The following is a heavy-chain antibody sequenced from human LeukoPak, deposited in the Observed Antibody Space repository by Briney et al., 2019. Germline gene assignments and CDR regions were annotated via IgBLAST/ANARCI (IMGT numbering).Heavy chain of an antibody. Sequence: PSETLSLTCAVSGGSISSSNWWSWVRQAPGKGLEWVANIKQDGNEKYYVESVKGRFIISRDNAKNSLYLQMNSLRAEDTAVYYCARGFYDGVNWFDPWGQGTLVTVSS. CDR1: GGSISSSNW. D-gene: IGHD5/OR15-5a*01. CDR2: IKQDGNEK. CDR3: ARGFYDGVNWFDP. J-gene: IGHJ5*02. V-gene: IGHV3-7*01.